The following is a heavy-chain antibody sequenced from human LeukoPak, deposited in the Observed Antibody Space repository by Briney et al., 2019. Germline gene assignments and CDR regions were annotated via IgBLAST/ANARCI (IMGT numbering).Heavy chain of an antibody. CDR2: ISTTSTYT. V-gene: IGHV3-11*06. Sequence: GGSLRLSCAASGFTFSDYYMSWIRQAPGKGLEWVSYISTTSTYTDYADSVKGRFTISRDNAKNLLYLQMNSLRPKDTAVYYCARDWYCSSSICYTDRNWFDPWGQGTLVTVSS. CDR3: ARDWYCSSSICYTDRNWFDP. J-gene: IGHJ5*02. CDR1: GFTFSDYY. D-gene: IGHD2-2*02.